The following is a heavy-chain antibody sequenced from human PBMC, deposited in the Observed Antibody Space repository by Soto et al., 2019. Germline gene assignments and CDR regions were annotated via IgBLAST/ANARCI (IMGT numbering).Heavy chain of an antibody. D-gene: IGHD6-19*01. CDR2: ISYDGRNK. V-gene: IGHV3-30*18. CDR3: VKDGSSGWPYFYDMDV. Sequence: QVQLVESGGGVVQPGRSLRLSCAASGFTFSSYGMHWVRQAPGKGLEWVAVISYDGRNKYYADAVKGRLTISRDNSKNTLYLQMSRLSAEDTAVYYCVKDGSSGWPYFYDMDVWGQGTTVTVSS. J-gene: IGHJ6*02. CDR1: GFTFSSYG.